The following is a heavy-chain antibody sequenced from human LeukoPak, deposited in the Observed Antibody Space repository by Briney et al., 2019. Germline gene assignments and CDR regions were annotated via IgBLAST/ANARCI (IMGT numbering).Heavy chain of an antibody. J-gene: IGHJ4*02. CDR1: GFIFSYYD. V-gene: IGHV3-48*01. D-gene: IGHD3-22*01. Sequence: GGSLRLSCVASGFIFSYYDMDWVRQAPGKGLEWISYISSSRSIMYYADSVLGRFTVSRDNSENTLYLQMHSLRAEDTAVYYCARDRPNYYGSDGHYYRRDGDYWGRGTLVSVSS. CDR2: ISSSRSIM. CDR3: ARDRPNYYGSDGHYYRRDGDY.